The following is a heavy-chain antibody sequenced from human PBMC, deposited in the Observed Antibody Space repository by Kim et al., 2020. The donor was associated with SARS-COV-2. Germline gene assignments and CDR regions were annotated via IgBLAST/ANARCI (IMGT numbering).Heavy chain of an antibody. V-gene: IGHV1-69*04. CDR2: IIPILGIA. J-gene: IGHJ6*03. Sequence: SVKVSCKASGGTFSSYAISWVRQAPGQGLEWMGRIIPILGIANYAQKFQGRVTITADKSTSTAYMELSSLRSEDTAVYYCARDRNDFWSYYMDVWGKGTTVTVSS. CDR3: ARDRNDFWSYYMDV. CDR1: GGTFSSYA. D-gene: IGHD3-3*01.